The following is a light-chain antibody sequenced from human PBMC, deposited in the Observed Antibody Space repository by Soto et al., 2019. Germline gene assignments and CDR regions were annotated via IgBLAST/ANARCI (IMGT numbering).Light chain of an antibody. Sequence: DVVLTQSPLSLSVTPGQPASISCRSTQSLLHSDAVTYLYWYFQRPGQPPQRLISESVNRFSGVSDRFSGSGSGTDFTLKISPVEADDVGVYYCMQSIDLPYTFCQGTKLEIK. V-gene: IGKV2D-29*01. J-gene: IGKJ2*01. CDR2: ESV. CDR1: QSLLHSDAVTY. CDR3: MQSIDLPYT.